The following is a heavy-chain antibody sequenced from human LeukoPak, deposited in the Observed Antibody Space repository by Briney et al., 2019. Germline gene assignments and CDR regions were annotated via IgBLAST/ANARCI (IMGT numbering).Heavy chain of an antibody. CDR3: ANGGYCSGGSCYDSVLVIDY. Sequence: GGSLRLSCAASGFTFSSYGMHWVRQAPGKGLKWVAVISYDGSNKYYADSVKGRFTISRDNSKNTLYLQMNSLRAEDTAVYYCANGGYCSGGSCYDSVLVIDYWGQGTLVTVSS. J-gene: IGHJ4*02. D-gene: IGHD2-15*01. V-gene: IGHV3-30*18. CDR1: GFTFSSYG. CDR2: ISYDGSNK.